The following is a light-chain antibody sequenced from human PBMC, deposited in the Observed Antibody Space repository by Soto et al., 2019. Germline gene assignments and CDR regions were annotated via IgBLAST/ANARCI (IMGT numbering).Light chain of an antibody. V-gene: IGKV1-33*01. Sequence: DIQMTQSPSSLSAAVGDRVTITCQASQDINNFLNWYQVKPGKAPQLLIYDASNLEIGVPSRFSGSGSGTDFTFTISSLQPEDIATYYCQQYDNLFTFGPGTKVDLK. J-gene: IGKJ3*01. CDR1: QDINNF. CDR2: DAS. CDR3: QQYDNLFT.